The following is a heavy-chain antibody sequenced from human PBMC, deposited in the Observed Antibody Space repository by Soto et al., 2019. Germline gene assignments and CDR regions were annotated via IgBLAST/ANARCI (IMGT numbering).Heavy chain of an antibody. CDR2: IKQDGSEK. V-gene: IGHV3-7*03. D-gene: IGHD1-26*01. J-gene: IGHJ4*02. CDR3: AREWSPPLAVFDY. Sequence: GSLRLSCAASGFTFTTYWMSWVRQAPGKGLEWVANIKQDGSEKYYVDSVRGRFTISRDNAWNSVSLQMNSLGVEDTAVYFCAREWSPPLAVFDYWGQGVLVTVSS. CDR1: GFTFTTYW.